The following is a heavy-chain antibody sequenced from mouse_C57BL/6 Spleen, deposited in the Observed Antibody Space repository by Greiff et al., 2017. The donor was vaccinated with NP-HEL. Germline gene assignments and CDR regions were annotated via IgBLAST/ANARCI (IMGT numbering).Heavy chain of an antibody. CDR2: IYPGDGDT. D-gene: IGHD1-1*01. CDR1: GYAFSSYW. Sequence: QVQLKESGAELVKPGASVKISCKASGYAFSSYWMNWVKQRPGKGLEWIGQIYPGDGDTNYNGKFKGKATMTADKSSSTAYMQRSSLTSEDSAVYFCARDGSSPFDYWGQGTTLTVSS. J-gene: IGHJ2*01. CDR3: ARDGSSPFDY. V-gene: IGHV1-80*01.